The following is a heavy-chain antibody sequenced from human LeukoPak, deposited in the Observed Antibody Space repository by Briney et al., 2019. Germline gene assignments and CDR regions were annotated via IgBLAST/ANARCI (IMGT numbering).Heavy chain of an antibody. V-gene: IGHV3-15*01. CDR1: GFTFSNAW. CDR2: IKSKSGGGTT. Sequence: PGGSLRLSCAASGFTFSNAWMSWVRQAPGKGLEWVGRIKSKSGGGTTDYAAHVKGRFTISRDDSQNTLYLQMTSLKTEHTAVYYCTTDISMVRGVIIENPRTFDYWGQGTLVTVSS. D-gene: IGHD3-10*01. CDR3: TTDISMVRGVIIENPRTFDY. J-gene: IGHJ4*02.